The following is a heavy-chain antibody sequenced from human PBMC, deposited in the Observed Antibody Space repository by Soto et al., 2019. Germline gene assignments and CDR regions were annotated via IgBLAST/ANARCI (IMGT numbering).Heavy chain of an antibody. CDR1: GGSMSSNY. D-gene: IGHD4-17*01. J-gene: IGHJ4*02. CDR2: IYYTGST. Sequence: LETLSLTCTVSGGSMSSNYWTWIRQSPGKGLEWIGYIYYTGSTKHNPSLKSRVTISLDTSKNQFSLRLTSVTSADTAVYYCARGGSYGDLFDYWGQGAQVTVAS. V-gene: IGHV4-59*01. CDR3: ARGGSYGDLFDY.